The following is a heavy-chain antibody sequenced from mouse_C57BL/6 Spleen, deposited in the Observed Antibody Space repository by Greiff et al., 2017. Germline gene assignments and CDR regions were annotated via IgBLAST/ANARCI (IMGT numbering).Heavy chain of an antibody. CDR3: AAEGLRHYYAMDY. J-gene: IGHJ4*01. CDR2: INPNNGGT. D-gene: IGHD2-4*01. V-gene: IGHV1-22*01. Sequence: VQLQQSGPELVKPGASVKMSCKASGYTFTDYNMHWVKQSHGKSLEWIGYINPNNGGTSYNQKFKGKATLTVNKSSSTAYMELRSLTSEDSAVYYCAAEGLRHYYAMDYWGQGTSVTVSS. CDR1: GYTFTDYN.